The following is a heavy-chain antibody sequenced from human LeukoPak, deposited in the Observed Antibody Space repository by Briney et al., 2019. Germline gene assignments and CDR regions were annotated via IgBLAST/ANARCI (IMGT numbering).Heavy chain of an antibody. D-gene: IGHD3-22*01. CDR3: ATISSYYYDSSGTRFDY. CDR1: GYTLTELS. J-gene: IGHJ4*02. CDR2: FDPEDGET. V-gene: IGHV1-24*01. Sequence: ASVKVSCKVSGYTLTELSMHWVRQAPGKGLEWMGGFDPEDGETIYAQKFQGRVTMTEDTSTDTAYMELSSLRSEDTAVYYCATISSYYYDSSGTRFDYWGQGTLVTVSS.